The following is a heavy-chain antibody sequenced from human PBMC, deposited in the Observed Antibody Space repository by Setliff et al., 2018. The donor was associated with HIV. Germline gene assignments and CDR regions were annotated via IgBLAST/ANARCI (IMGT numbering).Heavy chain of an antibody. Sequence: GGSRRLSCAASGFTFSGSAMHWVRQASGKGLEWVGRIRSKANSYATAYAASVKGRFTISRDDSKNTAYLQMNSLKTEDTAVYYCTRRSYGEYYDSSGSGTHDAFDIWGQGTMVTVSS. V-gene: IGHV3-73*01. CDR3: TRRSYGEYYDSSGSGTHDAFDI. CDR1: GFTFSGSA. D-gene: IGHD3-22*01. J-gene: IGHJ3*02. CDR2: IRSKANSYAT.